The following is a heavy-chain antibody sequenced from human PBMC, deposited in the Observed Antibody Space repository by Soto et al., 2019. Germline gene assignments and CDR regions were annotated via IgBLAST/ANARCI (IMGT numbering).Heavy chain of an antibody. J-gene: IGHJ4*02. CDR3: ARTQAMTTVKYFDY. V-gene: IGHV4-34*01. CDR2: INHSGST. D-gene: IGHD4-17*01. Sequence: QVQLQQWGAGLLKPSETLSLTCAVYGGSFSGYYWSWIRQPPGKGLEWIGEINHSGSTNYNPSLKSRVTISVDTSKNQVSLKLSSVTAADTAVYYCARTQAMTTVKYFDYWGQGTLVTVSS. CDR1: GGSFSGYY.